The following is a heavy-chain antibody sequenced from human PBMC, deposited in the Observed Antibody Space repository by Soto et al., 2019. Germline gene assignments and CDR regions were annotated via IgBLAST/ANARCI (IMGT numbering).Heavy chain of an antibody. Sequence: EVQLLESGGGLVQPGGSLRLSCVASGFTFSTYTMSWVRQAPGKGLEWVAVISGSGGRPSYADSVQGRFSISRDNPKNTLYLQRNSLRDEDTAMYYCAKARCTTTDCYVPDYWGQGTLVTVSS. V-gene: IGHV3-23*01. CDR2: ISGSGGRP. J-gene: IGHJ4*02. CDR1: GFTFSTYT. D-gene: IGHD1-26*01. CDR3: AKARCTTTDCYVPDY.